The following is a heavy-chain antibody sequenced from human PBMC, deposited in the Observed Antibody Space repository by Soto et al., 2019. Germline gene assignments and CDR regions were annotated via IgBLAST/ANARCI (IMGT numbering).Heavy chain of an antibody. CDR2: MNPNSANT. CDR1: GYTFTDYD. Sequence: ASVKVSCKASGYTFTDYDINWVRQATGQGLEWMGWMNPNSANTGYARKFQGRVTMTRDTSISTAYMELSSLRSEDTAIYYCVRNPGRRCTTTSCYVGPTDSWGQGTLVTVSS. CDR3: VRNPGRRCTTTSCYVGPTDS. J-gene: IGHJ4*02. V-gene: IGHV1-8*01. D-gene: IGHD2-2*01.